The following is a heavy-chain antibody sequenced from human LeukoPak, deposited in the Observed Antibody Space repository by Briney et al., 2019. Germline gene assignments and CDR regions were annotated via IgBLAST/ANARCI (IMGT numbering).Heavy chain of an antibody. V-gene: IGHV4-59*01. CDR2: IYYSGST. D-gene: IGHD3-22*01. Sequence: TTSETLSLTCTVSGGSISSYYWSWIRQPPGKGLEWIGYIYYSGSTNYNPSLKSRVTISVDTSKNQFSLKLSSVTAADTAVYYCARGRYDSSGYHFDYWGQGTLVTVSS. CDR1: GGSISSYY. J-gene: IGHJ4*02. CDR3: ARGRYDSSGYHFDY.